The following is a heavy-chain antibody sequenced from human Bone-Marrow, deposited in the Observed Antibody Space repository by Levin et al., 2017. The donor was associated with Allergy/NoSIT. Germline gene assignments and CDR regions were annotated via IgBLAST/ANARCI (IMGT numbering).Heavy chain of an antibody. CDR1: GGSISSYY. J-gene: IGHJ3*02. CDR3: ARQVGDIVVVPAARETPFDAFDI. Sequence: PSETLSLTCTVSGGSISSYYWSWIRQPPGKGLEWIGYIYYSGSTNCNPSLKSRVTISVDTSKNQFSLKLSSVTAADTAVYYCARQVGDIVVVPAARETPFDAFDIWGQGTMVTVSS. V-gene: IGHV4-59*01. CDR2: IYYSGST. D-gene: IGHD2-2*01.